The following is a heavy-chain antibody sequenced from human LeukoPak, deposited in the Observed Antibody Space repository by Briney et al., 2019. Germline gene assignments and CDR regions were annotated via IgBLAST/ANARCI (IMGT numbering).Heavy chain of an antibody. CDR2: IKEDGSEK. Sequence: GGSLRLSCAASGFTFSTYSMNWVRQAPGKGLEWVASIKEDGSEKYYVGSVKGRFTISRDNGKTSLYLQMNSLRAEDTAVYYCARGGGYASEYWGQGTLVTVSS. CDR1: GFTFSTYS. CDR3: ARGGGYASEY. D-gene: IGHD1-1*01. V-gene: IGHV3-7*01. J-gene: IGHJ4*02.